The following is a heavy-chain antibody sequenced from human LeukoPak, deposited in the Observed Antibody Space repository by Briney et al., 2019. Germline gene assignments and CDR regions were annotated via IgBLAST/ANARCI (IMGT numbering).Heavy chain of an antibody. V-gene: IGHV3-20*04. CDR3: AAGDRNGWYFDY. D-gene: IGHD6-19*01. Sequence: GGSLRLSCAASGLTFDDHGMSWVRQVPGKGLEWVSGINWNGGSTGYADSVKGRFTISRDNAKNSLYLQMSSLRAEDTALYYCAAGDRNGWYFDYWGQGTLVTVSS. CDR2: INWNGGST. J-gene: IGHJ4*02. CDR1: GLTFDDHG.